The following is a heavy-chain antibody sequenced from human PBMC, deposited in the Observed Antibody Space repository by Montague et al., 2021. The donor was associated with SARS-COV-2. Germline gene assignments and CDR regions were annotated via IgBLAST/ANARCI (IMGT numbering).Heavy chain of an antibody. V-gene: IGHV6-1*01. J-gene: IGHJ4*02. Sequence: CAISGDSVSTNSGTWNWVRLSPSRDLEWLGRTYYRSEWYSDYSVSVKSRISINPGTSKNQFSLQLNSVTPEDTAVYYCARAERGSCGDGNCYQYFFNYWGQGTLVTVSS. CDR3: ARAERGSCGDGNCYQYFFNY. D-gene: IGHD2-15*01. CDR2: TYYRSEWYS. CDR1: GDSVSTNSGT.